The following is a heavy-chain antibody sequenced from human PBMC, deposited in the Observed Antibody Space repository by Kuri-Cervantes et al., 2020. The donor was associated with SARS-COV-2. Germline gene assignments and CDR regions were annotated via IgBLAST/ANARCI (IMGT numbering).Heavy chain of an antibody. CDR3: ARTDFWSGYYVDY. CDR2: IRYDGSNK. J-gene: IGHJ4*02. V-gene: IGHV3-30*02. Sequence: GGSLRLSCAASGFTFSSYGMHWVRQAPGKGLEWVAFIRYDGSNKYYADSVKGRVTISRDNSKNSLYLQMNSLRAEDTAVYYCARTDFWSGYYVDYWGQGTLVTVSS. CDR1: GFTFSSYG. D-gene: IGHD3-3*01.